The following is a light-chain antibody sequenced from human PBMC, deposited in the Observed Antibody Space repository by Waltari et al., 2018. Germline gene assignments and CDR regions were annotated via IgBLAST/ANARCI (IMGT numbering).Light chain of an antibody. J-gene: IGKJ2*01. CDR1: QSINSW. V-gene: IGKV1-5*03. Sequence: DIQMTQSPSTLSASVGDRVTITCRASQSINSWLAWYQQKPGKAPKVLIYKTSTLESGVPSRFSGSGSGTEFTLTISSLQPDDFATYYCQRYNSYSYTFGQGTKLEIK. CDR2: KTS. CDR3: QRYNSYSYT.